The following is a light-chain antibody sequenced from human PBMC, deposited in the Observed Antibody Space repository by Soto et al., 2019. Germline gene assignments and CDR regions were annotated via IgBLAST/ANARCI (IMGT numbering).Light chain of an antibody. V-gene: IGKV3-15*01. Sequence: EIVMTQSPATLSVSPGERATLSCRASQSVSSNVAWYRQKPGQTPKLLIYVSSPRATGIPARFSGSGSWTGFTRPISSLQSEDVAVYYCQQYNVWPFTFGGGTKVEFK. CDR1: QSVSSN. J-gene: IGKJ4*01. CDR2: VSS. CDR3: QQYNVWPFT.